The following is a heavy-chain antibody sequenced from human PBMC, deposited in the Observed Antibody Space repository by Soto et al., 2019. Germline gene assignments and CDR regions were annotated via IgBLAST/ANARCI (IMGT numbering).Heavy chain of an antibody. CDR1: GSSISSSNW. Sequence: SETLSLTCAVSGSSISSSNWWGWIRQPPGKGLEWIGYIYYSGSTYYNPSLKSRVTMSVDTSKNQFSLKLSSVTAVDTAVYYCARMATSGSYFVDYWGQGALVTSPQ. V-gene: IGHV4-28*01. CDR3: ARMATSGSYFVDY. CDR2: IYYSGST. J-gene: IGHJ4*02. D-gene: IGHD1-26*01.